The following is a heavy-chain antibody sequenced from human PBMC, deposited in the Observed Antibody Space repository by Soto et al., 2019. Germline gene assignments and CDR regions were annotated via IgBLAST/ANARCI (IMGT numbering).Heavy chain of an antibody. CDR3: ARERGASTNGRLYYDFWSGYYSYYYYGMDV. CDR2: ISSSSSYI. D-gene: IGHD3-3*01. J-gene: IGHJ6*02. V-gene: IGHV3-21*01. CDR1: GFTFSSYS. Sequence: PGGSLRLSCAASGFTFSSYSMNWVRQAPGKGLEWVSSISSSSSYIYYADSVKGRFTISRDNAKNSLYLQMNSLRAEDTAVYYCARERGASTNGRLYYDFWSGYYSYYYYGMDVWGQGTTVTVSS.